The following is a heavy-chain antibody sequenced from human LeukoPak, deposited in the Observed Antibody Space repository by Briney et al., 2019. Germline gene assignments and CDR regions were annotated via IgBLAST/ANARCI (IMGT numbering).Heavy chain of an antibody. CDR2: IYYSGST. CDR3: ARERHYYDSSGYYYQRGTDY. J-gene: IGHJ4*02. V-gene: IGHV4-59*01. D-gene: IGHD3-22*01. CDR1: GGSISSYY. Sequence: SETLSFTCTVSGGSISSYYWSWIRQPPGKGLEWIGYIYYSGSTNYNPSLKSRVTISVDTSKNQFSLKLSSVTAADTAVYYCARERHYYDSSGYYYQRGTDYWGQRTLVTVSS.